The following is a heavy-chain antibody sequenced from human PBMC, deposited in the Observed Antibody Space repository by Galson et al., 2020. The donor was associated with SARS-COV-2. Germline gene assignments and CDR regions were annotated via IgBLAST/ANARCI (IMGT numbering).Heavy chain of an antibody. J-gene: IGHJ5*02. V-gene: IGHV6-1*01. CDR3: ARASGSGSGGFDP. Sequence: QTHSLTRAISGDSASSNSAAWNWIRQSPSRGLEWLGRTYYRSRWYNDYAVSVKSRITISPDRSKNQFSLQLNSVTPEDTAVYYCARASGSGSGGFDPWGQGTLVTVSS. D-gene: IGHD3-10*01. CDR1: GDSASSNSAA. CDR2: TYYRSRWYN.